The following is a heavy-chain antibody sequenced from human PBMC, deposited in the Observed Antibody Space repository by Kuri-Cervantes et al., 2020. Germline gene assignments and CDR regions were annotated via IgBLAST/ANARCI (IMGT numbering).Heavy chain of an antibody. V-gene: IGHV3-15*01. CDR3: TTVHKGYCSSTSGYKSSDY. J-gene: IGHJ4*02. D-gene: IGHD2-2*02. CDR2: IKSKTDGGTT. CDR1: GFTFSNAW. Sequence: GGSLRLPCAASGFTFSNAWMSWVRQAPGKGLEWVGRIKSKTDGGTTDYAAPVKGRFTISRDDSKNTLYQQMNSLKTEDTAVYYCTTVHKGYCSSTSGYKSSDYWGQGTLVTVSS.